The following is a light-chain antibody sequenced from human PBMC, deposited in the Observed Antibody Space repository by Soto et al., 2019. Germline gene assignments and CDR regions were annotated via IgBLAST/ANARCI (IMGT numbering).Light chain of an antibody. CDR2: KAS. V-gene: IGKV1-5*03. Sequence: DIQMTQSPSTLSASVGDRVTITCRASRSIGTWLAWYQQGPGSAPKVLIYKASSLQSGVSSRFSGSGSETEFTLTISSLQPDDVATYYCQQYFSNPLTFGGGTKVEIK. CDR1: RSIGTW. CDR3: QQYFSNPLT. J-gene: IGKJ4*01.